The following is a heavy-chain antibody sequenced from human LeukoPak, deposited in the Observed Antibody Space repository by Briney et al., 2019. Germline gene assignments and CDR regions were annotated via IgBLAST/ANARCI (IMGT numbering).Heavy chain of an antibody. CDR3: GRGFGYYLTWFDL. CDR1: GFTLSSYD. CDR2: ISSRVSTI. V-gene: IGHV3-48*03. D-gene: IGHD3-3*01. Sequence: GGSLRLSCAASGFTLSSYDMNWVRHAPGKGREWVSYISSRVSTIYYADSVKGRFTISRENAENSLYLQMNSRGAEDTAVYFCGRGFGYYLTWFDLWAGGPVDTVSS. J-gene: IGHJ5*02.